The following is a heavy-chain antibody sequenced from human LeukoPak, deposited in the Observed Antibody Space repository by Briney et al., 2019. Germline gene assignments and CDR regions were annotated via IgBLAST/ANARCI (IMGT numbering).Heavy chain of an antibody. CDR3: ARHIYYYDSSSFEEHYYFDY. V-gene: IGHV4-61*01. Sequence: PSEALSLTCTVSGGSVSSGSYYWSWIRLPPGKGLELIGYIYYSGSTNYNPSLKSRVTISVDTSKNQFSLKLSSVTAADTAAYYCARHIYYYDSSSFEEHYYFDYWGQGTLVTVSS. D-gene: IGHD3-22*01. J-gene: IGHJ4*02. CDR2: IYYSGST. CDR1: GGSVSSGSYY.